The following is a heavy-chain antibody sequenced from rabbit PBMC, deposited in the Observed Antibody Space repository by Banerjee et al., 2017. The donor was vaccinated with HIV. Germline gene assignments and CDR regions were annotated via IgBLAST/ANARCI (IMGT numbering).Heavy chain of an antibody. CDR3: ARGISRCNL. D-gene: IGHD1-1*01. CDR1: GFDLSSDYY. V-gene: IGHV1S45*01. J-gene: IGHJ4*01. CDR2: IGGGSSGDT. Sequence: QEQLVESGGGLVQPEGSLTLLCKASGFDLSSDYYMCWVRQAPGKGLEWIACIGGGSSGDTYYANWAKGRFTISMTSSTTMTLQMTSLTAADTATYFCARGISRCNLWGPGTLVTVS.